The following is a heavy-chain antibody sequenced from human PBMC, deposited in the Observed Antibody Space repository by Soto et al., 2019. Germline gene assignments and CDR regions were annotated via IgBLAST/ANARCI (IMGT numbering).Heavy chain of an antibody. V-gene: IGHV4-4*02. J-gene: IGHJ4*02. CDR3: AHRPIVGAAI. CDR1: GGSISNSNW. CDR2: IFHSGST. D-gene: IGHD1-26*01. Sequence: SETLSLTCAVFGGSISNSNWWTWVRQPPGKGLDWIGEIFHSGSTNYNSSLMGRVTISVDKANNQFSLKLSSVTAADTAVYYCAHRPIVGAAIWGQGTMVTVSS.